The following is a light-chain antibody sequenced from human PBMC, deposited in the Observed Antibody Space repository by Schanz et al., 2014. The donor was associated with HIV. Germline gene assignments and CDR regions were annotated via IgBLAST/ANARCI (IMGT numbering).Light chain of an antibody. V-gene: IGKV1-17*01. Sequence: DIQMTQSPSSLSASVGDRVTLTCRASQGIGNDLGWYQQKPGKAPKRLIYGASSLQSGVPSRFSASGSETDFTLTISSLQPDDYGTYYCLQYHAYPWTFGQGTNVDVK. CDR3: LQYHAYPWT. CDR1: QGIGND. J-gene: IGKJ1*01. CDR2: GAS.